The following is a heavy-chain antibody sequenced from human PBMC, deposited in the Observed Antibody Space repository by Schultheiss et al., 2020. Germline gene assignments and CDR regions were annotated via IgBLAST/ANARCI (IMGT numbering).Heavy chain of an antibody. J-gene: IGHJ6*04. V-gene: IGHV3-13*01. CDR2: IGTAGDT. Sequence: CGSLRLSCAASGFTFSSYDMHWVRQATGKGLEWVSAIGTAGDTYYPGSVKGRFTISRENAKNSLYLQMNSLRAGDTAVYYCARDWGIYGDYDDYYYYGMDVWGKGTTVTVSS. CDR1: GFTFSSYD. D-gene: IGHD4-17*01. CDR3: ARDWGIYGDYDDYYYYGMDV.